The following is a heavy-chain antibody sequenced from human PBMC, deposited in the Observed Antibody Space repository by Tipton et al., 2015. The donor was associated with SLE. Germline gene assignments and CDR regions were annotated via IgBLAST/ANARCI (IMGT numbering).Heavy chain of an antibody. CDR3: AREKYPSCSGGSCYSGWFDP. CDR2: INPNSGGT. CDR1: GYTFTSYG. Sequence: QLVQSGAEVKKPGASVKVSCKASGYTFTSYGISWVRQAPGQGLEWMGWINPNSGGTNYAQKFQGRVTMTRDTSISTAYMELSRLRSDDTAVYYCAREKYPSCSGGSCYSGWFDPWGQGTLVTVSS. D-gene: IGHD2-15*01. V-gene: IGHV1-2*02. J-gene: IGHJ5*02.